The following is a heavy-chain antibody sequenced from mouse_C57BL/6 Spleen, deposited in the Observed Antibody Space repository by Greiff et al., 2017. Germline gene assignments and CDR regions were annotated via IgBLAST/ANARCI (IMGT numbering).Heavy chain of an antibody. CDR1: GFTFSDYG. V-gene: IGHV5-17*01. CDR2: ISSGSSTI. CDR3: ARVTVTFYFDD. Sequence: EVKLLESGGGLVKPGGSLKLSCAASGFTFSDYGMHWVRQAPEQGLEWVAYISSGSSTIDYADTVKGRFTISRDKAKNTLFLQMTSQRSEDTAMYYCARVTVTFYFDDWGQGTTLTVSS. D-gene: IGHD2-1*01. J-gene: IGHJ2*01.